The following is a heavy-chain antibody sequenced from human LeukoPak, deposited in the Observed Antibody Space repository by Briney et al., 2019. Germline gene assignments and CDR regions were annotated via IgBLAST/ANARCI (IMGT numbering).Heavy chain of an antibody. V-gene: IGHV3-23*01. D-gene: IGHD2-2*01. CDR2: ISGSGGST. CDR1: GFTFSSYA. J-gene: IGHJ3*02. Sequence: PGGSLRLSCAASGFTFSSYAMSWVRQAPGKGLEWVSAISGSGGSTYYADSVKGRFTISRDNSKNTLYLQMNSLRAEDTAVYYCAKSTVCSSTSCLHDAFDIWGQGTMVTVSS. CDR3: AKSTVCSSTSCLHDAFDI.